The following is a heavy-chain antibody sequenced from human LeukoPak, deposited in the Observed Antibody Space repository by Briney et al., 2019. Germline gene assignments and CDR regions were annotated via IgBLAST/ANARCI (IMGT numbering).Heavy chain of an antibody. D-gene: IGHD3-22*01. Sequence: SVKVSYKASGGTFSSYAISWVRQAPGQGLEWMGGIILIFGTANYAQKFQGRVTITTDESTSTAYMELSSLRSEDTAVYYCASHYYDSSGYYFRFDPWGQGTLVTVSS. V-gene: IGHV1-69*05. CDR2: IILIFGTA. CDR3: ASHYYDSSGYYFRFDP. CDR1: GGTFSSYA. J-gene: IGHJ5*02.